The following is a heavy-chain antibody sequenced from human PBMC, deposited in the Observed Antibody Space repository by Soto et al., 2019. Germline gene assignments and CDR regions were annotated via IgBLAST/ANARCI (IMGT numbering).Heavy chain of an antibody. Sequence: QVQLQESGPGLVKPSETLSLTCTVSGGSISSYYWSWIRQPPGKGLEWIGYIYYSGSTNYKPSLKGRATISVDTSKNQFSLKLSSVTAADTAVYYCARVTSGYRPHFEYWGQGTLVTVSS. J-gene: IGHJ4*02. CDR2: IYYSGST. V-gene: IGHV4-59*01. D-gene: IGHD3-3*01. CDR1: GGSISSYY. CDR3: ARVTSGYRPHFEY.